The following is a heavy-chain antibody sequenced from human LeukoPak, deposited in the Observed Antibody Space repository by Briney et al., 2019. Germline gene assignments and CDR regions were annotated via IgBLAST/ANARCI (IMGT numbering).Heavy chain of an antibody. V-gene: IGHV3-30*04. CDR1: GFTFSSYA. D-gene: IGHD2-8*02. CDR3: ARGPVLGGFDY. J-gene: IGHJ4*02. CDR2: ISYDGSNK. Sequence: GGSLRLSCAASGFTFSSYAMHWVRQAPGKGLEWVAVISYDGSNKYYADSVKGRFTISRDNSKNTLYPQMNSLRAEDTAVYYCARGPVLGGFDYWGQGTLVTVSS.